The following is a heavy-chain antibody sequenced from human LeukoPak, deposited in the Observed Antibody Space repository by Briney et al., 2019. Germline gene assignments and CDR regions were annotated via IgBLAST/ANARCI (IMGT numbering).Heavy chain of an antibody. V-gene: IGHV3-30*01. D-gene: IGHD2-15*01. CDR3: ARGGCSGGSCYPPQTYYFDY. Sequence: HPGGSLRLSCTASGFTFSSYAMPWVRQAPGKGLEWVAVISYDGSNKYYADSVKGRFTISRDNSKNTLYLQMNSLRAEETAVYNCARGGCSGGSCYPPQTYYFDYWGQGTWVTVSS. J-gene: IGHJ4*02. CDR2: ISYDGSNK. CDR1: GFTFSSYA.